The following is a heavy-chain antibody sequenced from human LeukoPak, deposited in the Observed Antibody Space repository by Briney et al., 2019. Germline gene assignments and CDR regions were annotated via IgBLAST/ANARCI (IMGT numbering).Heavy chain of an antibody. Sequence: GGSLRLSCAASGFTFSSYSMHWVRQAPGKGLEWVAVISYDGSNKYYADSVKGRFTISRDNSKNTPYLQMNSLRAEDTAVYYCAKVVNLVDTYYFDYWGQGTLVTVSS. D-gene: IGHD2-15*01. CDR3: AKVVNLVDTYYFDY. J-gene: IGHJ4*02. V-gene: IGHV3-30-3*01. CDR1: GFTFSSYS. CDR2: ISYDGSNK.